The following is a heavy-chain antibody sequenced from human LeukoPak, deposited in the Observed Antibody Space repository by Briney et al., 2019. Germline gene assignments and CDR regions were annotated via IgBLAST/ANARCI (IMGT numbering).Heavy chain of an antibody. CDR2: ISRSSSYI. J-gene: IGHJ3*02. CDR3: ATHCSSTSCYTYNAFDI. V-gene: IGHV3-21*01. Sequence: PGGSLRLSCAASGFTFSSYSMNWVRQAPGKGLEWVSSISRSSSYIYYADSVKGRFTISRDNAKNSLYLQMNSLRAEDTAVYYCATHCSSTSCYTYNAFDIWGQGTMVSVSS. CDR1: GFTFSSYS. D-gene: IGHD2-2*02.